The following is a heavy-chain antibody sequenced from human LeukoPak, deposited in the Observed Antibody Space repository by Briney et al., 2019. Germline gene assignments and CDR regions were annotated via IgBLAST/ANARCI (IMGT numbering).Heavy chain of an antibody. CDR1: GGSISSSSYY. D-gene: IGHD3-22*01. J-gene: IGHJ3*02. CDR2: IYYSGST. CDR3: ARDLGGIYYDSSGCAFDI. Sequence: SETLSLTCTVSGGSISSSSYYWGWIRQPPGKGPEWIGSIYYSGSTYYNPSLKSRVTISVDTSKNQFSLKLSSVTAADTAVYYCARDLGGIYYDSSGCAFDIWGQGTMVTVSS. V-gene: IGHV4-39*07.